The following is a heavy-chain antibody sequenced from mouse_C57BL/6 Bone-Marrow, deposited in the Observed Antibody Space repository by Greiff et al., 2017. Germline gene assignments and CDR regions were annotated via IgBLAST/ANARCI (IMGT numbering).Heavy chain of an antibody. CDR2: INPSTGGT. V-gene: IGHV1-42*01. J-gene: IGHJ2*01. Sequence: EVQLQQSGPELVKPGASVKISCKASGYSFTGYYMNWVKQSPEKSLEWIGEINPSTGGTTYNQKFKAKATLTVDKSSSTAYMQLKSLTSEDSAVYYCARNYSNYFDYWGQGTTLTASS. CDR1: GYSFTGYY. CDR3: ARNYSNYFDY. D-gene: IGHD2-5*01.